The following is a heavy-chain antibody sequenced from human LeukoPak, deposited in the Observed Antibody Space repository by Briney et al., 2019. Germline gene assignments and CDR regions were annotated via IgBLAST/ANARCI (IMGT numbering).Heavy chain of an antibody. CDR1: GFTFSSYW. J-gene: IGHJ4*02. D-gene: IGHD6-19*01. CDR2: IKQDGSEK. Sequence: PGGSLRLSCAASGFTFSSYWMSWVRQAPGKGLEWVANIKQDGSEKYYVDPVKGRFTITRDNAKNSLYLQTNSLRAEDTAVYYCAREGGWSPLDYWGQGTLVTVSS. CDR3: AREGGWSPLDY. V-gene: IGHV3-7*01.